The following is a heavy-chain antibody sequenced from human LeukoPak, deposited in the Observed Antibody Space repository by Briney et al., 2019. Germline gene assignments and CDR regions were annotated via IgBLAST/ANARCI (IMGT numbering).Heavy chain of an antibody. CDR3: AKKPAAGARGVGPFGY. D-gene: IGHD6-13*01. V-gene: IGHV3-23*01. J-gene: IGHJ4*02. Sequence: GGSLRLSCAASGFTFSSYAMSWVRQAPGKGLEWVSAISGSGGSTYYADSVKGRFTISRDNSKNTLYLQMNSLRAEDTAVYYCAKKPAAGARGVGPFGYWGQGTLVTVSS. CDR2: ISGSGGST. CDR1: GFTFSSYA.